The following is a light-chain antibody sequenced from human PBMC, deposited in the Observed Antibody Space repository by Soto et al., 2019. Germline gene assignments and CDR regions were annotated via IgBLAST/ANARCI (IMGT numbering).Light chain of an antibody. Sequence: QSALTQPASVSGSPGQSITISCTGTSSDVGGYNYVSWYQQHPGKAPKLMIYDVSNRPSGVSNRFSGSKSGNTVSLTISGLQAEDEADYYCSSYTSSSTLAFGTGTKLTVL. CDR2: DVS. V-gene: IGLV2-14*01. CDR3: SSYTSSSTLA. J-gene: IGLJ1*01. CDR1: SSDVGGYNY.